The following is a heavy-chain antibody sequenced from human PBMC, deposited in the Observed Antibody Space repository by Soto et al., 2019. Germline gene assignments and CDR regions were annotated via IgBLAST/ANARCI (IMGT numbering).Heavy chain of an antibody. CDR2: IKQDGSEK. D-gene: IGHD3-3*01. J-gene: IGHJ4*02. CDR1: GITFSNYW. Sequence: EVQLVESGGGLVQPGGSLRLSCVVSGITFSNYWMTWVRQAPGKGPEWVANIKQDGSEKNYVDSVKGRFTISRDNASISMYMHMNSLRVGDTVIYYGAGGSCWKEDYGGQGTLVPVSS. V-gene: IGHV3-7*04. CDR3: AGGSCWKEDY.